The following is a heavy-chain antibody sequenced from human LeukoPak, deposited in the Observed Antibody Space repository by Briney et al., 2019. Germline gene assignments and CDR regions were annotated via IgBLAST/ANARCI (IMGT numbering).Heavy chain of an antibody. Sequence: GGSLRLSCAASGFTFSSYSMNWVRQAPGKGLEWVSSISSSSSYIYYADSVKGRFTISRDNPKNTLYLQMNSLRAEDTAVYYCAKSRYYYGSGSYLGYYGMDVWGQGTTVTVSS. D-gene: IGHD3-10*01. CDR3: AKSRYYYGSGSYLGYYGMDV. V-gene: IGHV3-21*01. CDR1: GFTFSSYS. J-gene: IGHJ6*02. CDR2: ISSSSSYI.